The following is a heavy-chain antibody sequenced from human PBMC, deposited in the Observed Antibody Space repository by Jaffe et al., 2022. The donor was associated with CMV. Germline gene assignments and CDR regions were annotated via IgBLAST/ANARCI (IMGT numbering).Heavy chain of an antibody. CDR2: IIPILGIA. Sequence: QVQLVQSGAEVKKPGSSVKVSCKASGGTFSSYAISWVRQAPGQGLEWMGRIIPILGIANYAQKFQGRVTITADKSTSTAYMELSSLRSEDTAVYYCARDPRDGAYYDILTGYSTYYYYYMDVWGKGTTVTVSS. D-gene: IGHD3-9*01. J-gene: IGHJ6*03. V-gene: IGHV1-69*09. CDR3: ARDPRDGAYYDILTGYSTYYYYYMDV. CDR1: GGTFSSYA.